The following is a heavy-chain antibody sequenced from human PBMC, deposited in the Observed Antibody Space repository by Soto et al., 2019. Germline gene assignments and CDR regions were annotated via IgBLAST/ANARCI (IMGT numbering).Heavy chain of an antibody. CDR3: AKDIRSISDLYGMDV. CDR2: ISSNSANI. V-gene: IGHV3-9*01. J-gene: IGHJ6*02. CDR1: GFTLDDYA. Sequence: PGGSLRLSCAASGFTLDDYAMHWVRQAPGKGLEWVSGISSNSANIGYADSVKGRFTISRDNAKNSLYLQMNSLRAEDTALYYCAKDIRSISDLYGMDVWGQGTTLTVSS. D-gene: IGHD2-2*01.